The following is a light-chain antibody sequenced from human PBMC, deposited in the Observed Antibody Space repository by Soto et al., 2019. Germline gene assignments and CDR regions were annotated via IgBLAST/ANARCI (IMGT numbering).Light chain of an antibody. CDR2: DAS. CDR3: QQYNTWPLT. V-gene: IGKV3-15*01. CDR1: QSVSSN. Sequence: ETVMTQSPATLSVSPGERPTLSCRASQSVSSNLAWYQQKPGQAPRLLIYDASTRPTGIPARFSGSGSGTEFPLTISSLQSEDFAVYYCQQYNTWPLTFGPGTKVDIK. J-gene: IGKJ3*01.